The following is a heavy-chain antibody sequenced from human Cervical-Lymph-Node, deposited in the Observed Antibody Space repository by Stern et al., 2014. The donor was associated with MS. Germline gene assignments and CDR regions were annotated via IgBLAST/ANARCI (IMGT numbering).Heavy chain of an antibody. D-gene: IGHD4-17*01. Sequence: QLQLKESGPGLGKPSETLSLTGTVSGGSISSYYWSWIRQPPGKGLAWIGYIYYSGSTNYNPSLKSRVTISVDTSKNQFSLKLSSVTAADTAVYYCARGVDYGDYVGWFDPWGQGTLVTVSS. J-gene: IGHJ5*02. CDR2: IYYSGST. CDR3: ARGVDYGDYVGWFDP. CDR1: GGSISSYY. V-gene: IGHV4-59*01.